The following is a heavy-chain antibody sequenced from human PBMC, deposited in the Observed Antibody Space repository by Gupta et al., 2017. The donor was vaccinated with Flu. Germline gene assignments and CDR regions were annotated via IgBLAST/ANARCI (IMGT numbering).Heavy chain of an antibody. V-gene: IGHV3-49*03. D-gene: IGHD4-17*01. Sequence: EVQLVESGGGLVQPGRSLRLSCTTSGFTFRAYAMSWLRQAPGKGLEWVGFIRNKGYSGTTEYAASLKGRFTISRDDSKSIAYLQMNSLKTEDTAVYYCSRVGGYADLTYFDSWGQGAPVTVSS. CDR1: GFTFRAYA. CDR3: SRVGGYADLTYFDS. J-gene: IGHJ4*02. CDR2: IRNKGYSGTT.